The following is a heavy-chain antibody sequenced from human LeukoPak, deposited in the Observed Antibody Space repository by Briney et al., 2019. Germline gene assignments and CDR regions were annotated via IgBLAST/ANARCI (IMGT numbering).Heavy chain of an antibody. Sequence: GGSLRLSCAASGFTFSNAWMSWVRQAPGKGLEWVGRIKSKTDGGTTDCAAPVKGRFTISRDDSKNTLYLQMNSLKTEDTAVYYCTRPTISGWIDYWGQGTLVTVSS. V-gene: IGHV3-15*01. CDR2: IKSKTDGGTT. CDR3: TRPTISGWIDY. J-gene: IGHJ4*02. D-gene: IGHD6-19*01. CDR1: GFTFSNAW.